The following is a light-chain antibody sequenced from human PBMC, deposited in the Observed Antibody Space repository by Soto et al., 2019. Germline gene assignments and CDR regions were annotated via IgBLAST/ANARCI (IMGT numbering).Light chain of an antibody. CDR3: AAWDDSLTGCV. Sequence: QSVLTQPPSASGTPGQRFTISFSVSLSNIGGNTVNWYQQLPGTAPKLLIYTNDQRPSGVPDRFSGSKSGTSASLVISGLQSEDEADYYCAAWDDSLTGCVFGTGTKVTVL. CDR1: LSNIGGNT. J-gene: IGLJ1*01. CDR2: TND. V-gene: IGLV1-44*01.